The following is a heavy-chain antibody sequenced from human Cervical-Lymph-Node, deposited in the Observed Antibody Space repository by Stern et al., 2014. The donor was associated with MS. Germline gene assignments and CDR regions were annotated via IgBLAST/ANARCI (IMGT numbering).Heavy chain of an antibody. D-gene: IGHD1-26*01. CDR2: VTPIFGTA. Sequence: VQLVESGAEVKKPWSSVKVSCKASGGTFSSYAITWERQPPGQGPEWMGGVTPIFGTANYAPKFKDRVTTTADDSTSTAYMELSSLRSEDTAVYYCARGELKEGLVRGMDVWGQGTTVTVSS. CDR1: GGTFSSYA. J-gene: IGHJ6*02. V-gene: IGHV1-69*01. CDR3: ARGELKEGLVRGMDV.